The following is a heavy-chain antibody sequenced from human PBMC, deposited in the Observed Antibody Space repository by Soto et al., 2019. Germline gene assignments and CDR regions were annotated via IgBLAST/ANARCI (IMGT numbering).Heavy chain of an antibody. CDR2: ISGSGDRT. V-gene: IGHV3-23*01. CDR1: GFTFNIYA. CDR3: AKASTYEYVWGSFRYYFDH. Sequence: GGSLRLSCAASGFTFNIYAMSWVRQAPGKGLEWVSGISGSGDRTHFVDSLKGRFTISRDNVKNTLYLQMNSLRAEDTAVYYCAKASTYEYVWGSFRYYFDHWGQGALVTVSS. J-gene: IGHJ4*02. D-gene: IGHD3-16*02.